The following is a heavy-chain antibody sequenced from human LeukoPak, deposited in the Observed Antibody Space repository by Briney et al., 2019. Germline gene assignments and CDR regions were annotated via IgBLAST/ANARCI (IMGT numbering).Heavy chain of an antibody. J-gene: IGHJ4*02. CDR3: ARLTYDERGSDLFDY. D-gene: IGHD5-12*01. Sequence: SETLSLTCTVSGATVSTSPYYWSWMRQPPGKGLEYIRCISYRGSTDYNPSLNSRVTISVDTSENQFSLRLNYVTAADTAVYYCARLTYDERGSDLFDYWGQGTLVTVSS. CDR2: ISYRGST. CDR1: GATVSTSPYY. V-gene: IGHV4-61*01.